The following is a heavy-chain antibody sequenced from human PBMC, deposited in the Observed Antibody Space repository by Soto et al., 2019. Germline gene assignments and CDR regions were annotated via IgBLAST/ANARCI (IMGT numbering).Heavy chain of an antibody. V-gene: IGHV4-34*01. CDR2: INQSGST. Sequence: QVQLQQWGAGLLKPSETLSLTCAVYGGSFSGYYWSWIRQPPGKGLEWIGEINQSGSTNYNPSLKSRVTISVDTSKNQFSLKLSSVTAADTAVYYCARHGSYGSGSYRRMDVWGKGTTVTVSS. CDR3: ARHGSYGSGSYRRMDV. J-gene: IGHJ6*04. D-gene: IGHD3-10*01. CDR1: GGSFSGYY.